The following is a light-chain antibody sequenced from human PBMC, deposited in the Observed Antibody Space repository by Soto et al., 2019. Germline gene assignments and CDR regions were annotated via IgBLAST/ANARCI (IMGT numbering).Light chain of an antibody. V-gene: IGKV1-9*01. Sequence: IQLTQSPSSLSASVGDRVTITCRAIQDIGIYLAWYQQKPGKAPNLLIYAASSLQRGVPSRFSGSGSGTDFTLTIRSLQPEDFATYHCQQLSSYPVTFGQGTKVDIK. CDR2: AAS. J-gene: IGKJ1*01. CDR3: QQLSSYPVT. CDR1: QDIGIY.